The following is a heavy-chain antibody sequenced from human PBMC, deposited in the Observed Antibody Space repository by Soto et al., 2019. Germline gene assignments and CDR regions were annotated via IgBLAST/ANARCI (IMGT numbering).Heavy chain of an antibody. D-gene: IGHD1-7*01. CDR1: GGTFSSYA. Sequence: SVKVSCKASGGTFSSYAISWVRQAPGQGLEWMGGIIPIFGTANYAQKFQGRVTITADESTSTAYMELSSLRSEDTAVYYCARDRTRAGTTFFYYYGMDVWGQGTTVTVSS. CDR2: IIPIFGTA. J-gene: IGHJ6*02. V-gene: IGHV1-69*13. CDR3: ARDRTRAGTTFFYYYGMDV.